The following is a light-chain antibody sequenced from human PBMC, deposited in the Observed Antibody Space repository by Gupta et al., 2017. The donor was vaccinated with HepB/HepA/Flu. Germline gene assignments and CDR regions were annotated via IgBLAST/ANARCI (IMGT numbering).Light chain of an antibody. CDR2: EVT. CDR1: SSDVGEYNY. V-gene: IGLV2-8*01. Sequence: SALTQPPSAPGAPGQSVTISCTGTSSDVGEYNYVSWYQHHPGRAPKLIIYEVTKRPLGVPDRFSGSKSGNTASLTVSGLQAEDEADYYCCSFAGSYSHVVFGGGTKLTVL. J-gene: IGLJ2*01. CDR3: CSFAGSYSHVV.